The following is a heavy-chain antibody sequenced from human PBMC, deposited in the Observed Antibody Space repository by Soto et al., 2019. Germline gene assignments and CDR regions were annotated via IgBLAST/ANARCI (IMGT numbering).Heavy chain of an antibody. CDR1: GGSISSYY. D-gene: IGHD3-3*01. V-gene: IGHV4-59*01. Sequence: LSLTCTVSGGSISSYYWSWIRQPPGKGLEWIGYIYYSGSTNYNPSLKSRVTISVDTSKNQFSLKLSSVTAADTAVYYCARVGAYYDFWSGYYTYHDAFDIWGQGTMVTVSS. CDR3: ARVGAYYDFWSGYYTYHDAFDI. J-gene: IGHJ3*02. CDR2: IYYSGST.